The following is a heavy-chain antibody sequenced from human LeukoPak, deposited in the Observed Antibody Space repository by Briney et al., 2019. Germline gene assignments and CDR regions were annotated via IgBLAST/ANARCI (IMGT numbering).Heavy chain of an antibody. J-gene: IGHJ6*02. Sequence: ASVKVSCETSGYTFTSYGISWVRQVPGQGLEWMGWISAYNGNTNYAQKLQGRVTMTTDTSTSTAYMELRSLRSDDTAVYYCARVRYGSGYYYYGMDVWGQGTTVTVSS. V-gene: IGHV1-18*01. D-gene: IGHD3-10*01. CDR2: ISAYNGNT. CDR1: GYTFTSYG. CDR3: ARVRYGSGYYYYGMDV.